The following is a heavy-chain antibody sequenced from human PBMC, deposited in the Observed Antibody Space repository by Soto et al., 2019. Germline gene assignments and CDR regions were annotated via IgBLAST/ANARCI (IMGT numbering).Heavy chain of an antibody. Sequence: SETLSLTCAVSGDSISSSNWWSWVRQPPGKGLEWVGEVYHSGSTNYNPSLRSQLTISVDKSKNQFSLKLSSVTAADTAVYCCARKGYTYGDFDYWGQGTLVTVSS. CDR2: VYHSGST. CDR3: ARKGYTYGDFDY. J-gene: IGHJ4*02. V-gene: IGHV4-4*01. CDR1: GDSISSSNW. D-gene: IGHD5-18*01.